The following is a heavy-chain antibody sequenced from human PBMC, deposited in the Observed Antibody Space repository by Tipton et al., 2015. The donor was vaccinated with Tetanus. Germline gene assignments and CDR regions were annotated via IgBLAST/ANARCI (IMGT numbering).Heavy chain of an antibody. J-gene: IGHJ4*02. D-gene: IGHD5-12*01. Sequence: TLSLTCTVSGGFSSGDYYWGWIRQPPGKGLEFIGSVYYSGSTYYNPSLKSRVTISLDTSKNQFSLKLTSVTAADTAVYYCASRGYSGRRQIEDYWGQGTLVTVSS. CDR1: GGFSSGDYY. CDR2: VYYSGST. CDR3: ASRGYSGRRQIEDY. V-gene: IGHV4-39*07.